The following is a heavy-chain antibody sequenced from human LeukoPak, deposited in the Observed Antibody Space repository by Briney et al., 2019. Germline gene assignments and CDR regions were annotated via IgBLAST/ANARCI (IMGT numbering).Heavy chain of an antibody. D-gene: IGHD3-10*01. Sequence: SETLSLTCTVSGGSVSSGSYYWSWIRQPPGKGLEWIGYIYYSGSTNYNPSLKSRVTISVDTSKNQFSLKLSSVTAADTAVYYCARDSPMVRGVIHYYYGMDVWGQGTTVTVSS. CDR2: IYYSGST. CDR1: GGSVSSGSYY. J-gene: IGHJ6*02. V-gene: IGHV4-61*01. CDR3: ARDSPMVRGVIHYYYGMDV.